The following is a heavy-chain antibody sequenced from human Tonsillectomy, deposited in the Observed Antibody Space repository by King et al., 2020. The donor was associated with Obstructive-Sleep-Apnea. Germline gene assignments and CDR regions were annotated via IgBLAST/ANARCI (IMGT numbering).Heavy chain of an antibody. V-gene: IGHV4-38-2*01. CDR1: GYSISTGPY. CDR3: ARVAASAAPPFDY. D-gene: IGHD6-13*01. CDR2: MYLRGIT. J-gene: IGHJ4*02. Sequence: QLQESGPGLGKPSETLSLPCAVSGYSISTGPYWGWPRQPPGKGLGWIGGMYLRGITSHNPSLKSRVTLSVDMSKNPFFLKLRSVTAADTAMYFCARVAASAAPPFDYWGQGTLVTVSS.